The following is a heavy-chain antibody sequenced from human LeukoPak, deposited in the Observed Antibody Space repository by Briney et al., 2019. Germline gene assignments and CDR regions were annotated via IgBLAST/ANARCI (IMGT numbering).Heavy chain of an antibody. Sequence: PGGSLRLSCAASGFTFSSYSMNWVRQAPGKGLEWVSSISSSSSYIYYADPVKGRFTISRDNAKNSLYLQMNSLRAEDTAVYYCARDPGKGYCSGGSCKREDGLWGQGTLVTVSS. V-gene: IGHV3-21*01. CDR3: ARDPGKGYCSGGSCKREDGL. D-gene: IGHD2-15*01. CDR1: GFTFSSYS. J-gene: IGHJ4*02. CDR2: ISSSSSYI.